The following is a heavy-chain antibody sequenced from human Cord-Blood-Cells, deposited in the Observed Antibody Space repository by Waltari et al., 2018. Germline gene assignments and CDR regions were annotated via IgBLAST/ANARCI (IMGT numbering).Heavy chain of an antibody. CDR2: ISYDGSNK. D-gene: IGHD3-10*01. V-gene: IGHV3-30-3*01. CDR1: GFPFSSYA. CDR3: ARGRVIPHSDY. J-gene: IGHJ4*02. Sequence: QVQLVESGGGVVQPGRSLRLSCAASGFPFSSYALHWVRQAPGKGLEWVAVISYDGSNKYYADSVKGRFTISRDNSKNTLYLQMNSLRAEDTAMYYCARGRVIPHSDYWGQGTLVTVSS.